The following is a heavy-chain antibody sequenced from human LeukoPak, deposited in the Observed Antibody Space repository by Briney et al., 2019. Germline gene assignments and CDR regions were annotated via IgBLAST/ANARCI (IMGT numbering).Heavy chain of an antibody. CDR2: IIPIFGTA. J-gene: IGHJ5*02. D-gene: IGHD2-8*01. CDR3: ARDRDYCTNGVCHFDP. Sequence: GASVKVSCKASGGTFSSYAISWVRQAPGQGLEWMGGIIPIFGTANYAQKFQGRVTITADEPTSTAYMELSSLRSEDTAVYYCARDRDYCTNGVCHFDPWGQGALVTVSS. CDR1: GGTFSSYA. V-gene: IGHV1-69*13.